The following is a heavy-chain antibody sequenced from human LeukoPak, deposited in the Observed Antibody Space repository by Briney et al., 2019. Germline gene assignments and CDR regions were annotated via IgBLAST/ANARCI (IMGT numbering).Heavy chain of an antibody. CDR3: AKDFRIGYSAHFDY. J-gene: IGHJ4*02. CDR1: GFTFRSHA. V-gene: IGHV3-23*01. Sequence: GGSLRLSCAASGFTFRSHAMSWVRQAPEKGLEFVSGIYENGGTTYYADSVKGRFSISRDNSKNTLYLQMDSLRGEDTAVYYCAKDFRIGYSAHFDYWGQGALVTVSS. D-gene: IGHD2-21*01. CDR2: IYENGGTT.